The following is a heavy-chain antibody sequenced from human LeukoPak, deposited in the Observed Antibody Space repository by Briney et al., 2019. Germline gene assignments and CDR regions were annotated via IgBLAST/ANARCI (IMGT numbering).Heavy chain of an antibody. Sequence: SETLSLTCAVYGGSFSGYYWSWIRQPPGKGLEWIGEINHSGSTNYNPSLKNRVTISVDTSKNQFSLKLSSVTAADTAVYYCARADTAMVRGNDYWGQGTLVTVSS. CDR3: ARADTAMVRGNDY. CDR1: GGSFSGYY. V-gene: IGHV4-34*01. CDR2: INHSGST. J-gene: IGHJ4*02. D-gene: IGHD5-18*01.